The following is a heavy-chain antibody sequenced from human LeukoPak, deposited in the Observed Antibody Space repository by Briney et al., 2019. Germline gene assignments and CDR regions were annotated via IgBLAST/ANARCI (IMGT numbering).Heavy chain of an antibody. CDR3: VRDRHDFWTGFRIGSAFDL. CDR1: EYTFSSYC. J-gene: IGHJ3*01. Sequence: VGSLRLSCEASEYTFSSYCMHWVRQTPGKGLEWVSRINNNRSTRAHAEYVKGRFTMSRDTANTTVYLQMDRLRAEDTALYYCVRDRHDFWTGFRIGSAFDLWGQGTLVTVSS. V-gene: IGHV3-74*01. D-gene: IGHD3/OR15-3a*01. CDR2: INNNRSTR.